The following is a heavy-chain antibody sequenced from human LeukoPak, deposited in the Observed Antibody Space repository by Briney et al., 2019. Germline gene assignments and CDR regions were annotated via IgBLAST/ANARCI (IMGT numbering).Heavy chain of an antibody. CDR3: ARDRGNYGGNSFINY. Sequence: PGGSLRLSCAASGFTFSSYWMSWVRQAPGKGLEWVANIKQDGSEKYYADSVKGRFTISRDNAKNSLYLQMNSLRAEDTAVYYCARDRGNYGGNSFINYWGQGTLVTVSS. V-gene: IGHV3-7*01. J-gene: IGHJ4*02. CDR1: GFTFSSYW. CDR2: IKQDGSEK. D-gene: IGHD4-23*01.